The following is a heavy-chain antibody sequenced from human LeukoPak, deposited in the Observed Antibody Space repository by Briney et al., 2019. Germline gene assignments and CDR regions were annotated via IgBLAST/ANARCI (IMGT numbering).Heavy chain of an antibody. J-gene: IGHJ4*02. CDR3: AGEAAAATRSFDY. Sequence: SETLSLTCTVSGGSISSSSYYWGWIRQHPGKGLEWIGSIYYSGSTYYNPSLKSRVTISVDTSKNQFSLKLSSVTAADTAVYYCAGEAAAATRSFDYWGQGTLVTVSS. D-gene: IGHD6-13*01. V-gene: IGHV4-39*02. CDR1: GGSISSSSYY. CDR2: IYYSGST.